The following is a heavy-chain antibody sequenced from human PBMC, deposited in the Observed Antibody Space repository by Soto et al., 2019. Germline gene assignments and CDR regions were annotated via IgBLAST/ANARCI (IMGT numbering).Heavy chain of an antibody. D-gene: IGHD3-9*01. Sequence: ASVKVSCKAPGYTFTSYDINWVRQATGQGLEWMGWMNPNSGNTGYAQKFQGRVTMTRNTSISTAYMELSSLRSEDTAVYYCARGEVAFDWSGIDYWGRGTLVTVSS. J-gene: IGHJ4*02. CDR3: ARGEVAFDWSGIDY. V-gene: IGHV1-8*01. CDR2: MNPNSGNT. CDR1: GYTFTSYD.